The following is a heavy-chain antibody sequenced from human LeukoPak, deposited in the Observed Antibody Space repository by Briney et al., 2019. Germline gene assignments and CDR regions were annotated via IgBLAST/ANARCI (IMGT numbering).Heavy chain of an antibody. CDR2: ISGGSATI. CDR1: GFTFSGYS. J-gene: IGHJ4*02. V-gene: IGHV3-48*02. D-gene: IGHD1-14*01. CDR3: ARPSVITIRQFYFDY. Sequence: GGSLRLSCAASGFTFSGYSMTWVRQAPGKGLEWVSYISGGSATIYYADSVKGRFTISRDNAKNSLYLQMNSLRDDDTAVYYCARPSVITIRQFYFDYWGQGALVTVSS.